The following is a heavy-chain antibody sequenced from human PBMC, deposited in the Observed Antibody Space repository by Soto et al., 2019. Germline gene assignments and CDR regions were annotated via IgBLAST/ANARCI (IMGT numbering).Heavy chain of an antibody. Sequence: ASVKVSCKSSGYIFTVCYIHWVRQAPGQGLEWMGWINPNSGGTNYAQKFQGRVTMTRDTSIRTAYMELSRLRSDDTAVYYCARQGSGSNWLDPWGQGTLVTVSS. CDR2: INPNSGGT. CDR1: GYIFTVCY. D-gene: IGHD3-10*01. CDR3: ARQGSGSNWLDP. V-gene: IGHV1-2*02. J-gene: IGHJ5*02.